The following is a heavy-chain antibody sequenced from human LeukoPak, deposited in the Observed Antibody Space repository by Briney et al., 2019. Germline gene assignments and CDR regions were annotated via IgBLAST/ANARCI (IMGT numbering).Heavy chain of an antibody. CDR1: GFTFSSYG. CDR2: ISYDGSNK. J-gene: IGHJ5*02. D-gene: IGHD3-10*01. V-gene: IGHV3-30*18. CDR3: AKDSFPYGSGRNGWFDP. Sequence: GGSLRLSCAASGFTFSSYGMHWVRQAPGKGLEWVAVISYDGSNKYYADSVKGRFTISRDNSKNTLYLQMNSLRAEDTALYYCAKDSFPYGSGRNGWFDPWGQGTLVTVSS.